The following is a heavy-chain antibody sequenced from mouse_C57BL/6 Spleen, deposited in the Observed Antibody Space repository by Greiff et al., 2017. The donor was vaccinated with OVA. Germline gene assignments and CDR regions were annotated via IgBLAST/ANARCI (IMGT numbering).Heavy chain of an antibody. V-gene: IGHV1-59*01. J-gene: IGHJ3*01. D-gene: IGHD2-1*01. Sequence: QVQLKESGAELVRPGTSVKLSCKASGYTFTSYWMHWVKQRPGQGLEWIGVIDPSDSYTNYNQKFKGKATLTVDTSSSTAYMQLSSLTSEDSAVYYCAPYGNPAYWGQGTLVTVSA. CDR1: GYTFTSYW. CDR3: APYGNPAY. CDR2: IDPSDSYT.